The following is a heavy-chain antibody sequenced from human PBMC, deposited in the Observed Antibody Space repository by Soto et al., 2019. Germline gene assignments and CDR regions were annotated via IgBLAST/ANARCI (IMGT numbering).Heavy chain of an antibody. CDR2: IFYSGNT. CDR3: ARHVGQVVVMENWFDP. J-gene: IGHJ5*02. Sequence: TSETLSLTCTVSGGSISNNNYHWGWIRQPPGKGLEWIGSIFYSGNTYYNPSLKSRVTMSVDTSKNQFSLNLSSVTAADTAMYYCARHVGQVVVMENWFDPWGQGTLVTVSS. CDR1: GGSISNNNYH. V-gene: IGHV4-39*01. D-gene: IGHD3-22*01.